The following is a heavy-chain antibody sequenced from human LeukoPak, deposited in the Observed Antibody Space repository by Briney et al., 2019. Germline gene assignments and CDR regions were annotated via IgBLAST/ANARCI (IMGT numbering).Heavy chain of an antibody. V-gene: IGHV3-30*02. D-gene: IGHD6-19*01. CDR1: GFTFSSYG. CDR3: AKVAVAGTGDDAFDI. Sequence: GGSLRLSCAASGFTFSSYGMHWVRQAPGKGLEWVAFIRYDGSNKYYADSVKGRFTISRDNSKNTLYLQMNSLRAEDTAVYYCAKVAVAGTGDDAFDIWGQGTMVTVSS. CDR2: IRYDGSNK. J-gene: IGHJ3*02.